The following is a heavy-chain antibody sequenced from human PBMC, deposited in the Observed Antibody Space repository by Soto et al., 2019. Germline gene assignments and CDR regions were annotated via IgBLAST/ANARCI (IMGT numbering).Heavy chain of an antibody. CDR2: ISYDGSNK. J-gene: IGHJ4*02. CDR1: GFTFSSYG. CDR3: AKAHWNPEYSSRSSGPSREY. Sequence: GGSLRLSCAASGFTFSSYGMHWVRQAPGKGLEWVAVISYDGSNKYYADSVKGRFTISRDNSKNTLYLQMNSLRAEDTAVYYCAKAHWNPEYSSRSSGPSREYWGQGTLVTVSS. D-gene: IGHD6-13*01. V-gene: IGHV3-30*18.